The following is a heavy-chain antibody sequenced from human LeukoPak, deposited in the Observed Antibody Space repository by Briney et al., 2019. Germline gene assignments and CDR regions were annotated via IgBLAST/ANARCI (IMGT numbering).Heavy chain of an antibody. CDR1: GGSISSGGYY. Sequence: SETLSITCTVSGGSISSGGYYWSWIRQHPGKGLEWIGYIYYSGSTYYNPSLKSRVTISVDTSKNQFSLKLSSVTAADTAVYYWGRGNRVRGGGGVLLVRAFDIWAKGQWSPSLQ. CDR2: IYYSGST. V-gene: IGHV4-31*03. CDR3: GRGNRVRGGGGVLLVRAFDI. J-gene: IGHJ3*02. D-gene: IGHD3-16*01.